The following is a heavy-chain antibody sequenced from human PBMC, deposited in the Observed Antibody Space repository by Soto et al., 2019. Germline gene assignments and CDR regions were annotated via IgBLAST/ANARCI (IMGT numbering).Heavy chain of an antibody. CDR2: INPSGGST. V-gene: IGHV1-46*01. CDR1: GYTFTSYY. CDR3: ARDRLYYYDSSGYYYGGYYYGMDV. J-gene: IGHJ6*02. Sequence: ASVKVSCKASGYTFTSYYMHWVRQAPGQGLEWMGIINPSGGSTSYAQKFQGRVTMTKDTSTSTVYMELSSLRSEDTAVYYCARDRLYYYDSSGYYYGGYYYGMDVWGQGTTVTVSS. D-gene: IGHD3-22*01.